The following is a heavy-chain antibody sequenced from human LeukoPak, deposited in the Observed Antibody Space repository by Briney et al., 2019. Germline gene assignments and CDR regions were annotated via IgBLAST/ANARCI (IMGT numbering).Heavy chain of an antibody. CDR1: RFTFTSFR. D-gene: IGHD4-17*01. V-gene: IGHV3-7*01. Sequence: GGSLRLSCAASRFTFTSFRMSWVRQTPGKGLEWVANIKQDGREKYYVDSVKGRFTISRDNAKSSLYLQMSSLRAEDTAVYYCVRDPIYGDFNGGTGYWGQGTLVTVSS. J-gene: IGHJ4*02. CDR3: VRDPIYGDFNGGTGY. CDR2: IKQDGREK.